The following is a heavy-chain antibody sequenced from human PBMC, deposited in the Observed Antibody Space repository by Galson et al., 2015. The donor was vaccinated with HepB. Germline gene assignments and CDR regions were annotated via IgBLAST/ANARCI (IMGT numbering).Heavy chain of an antibody. CDR2: ISYDGSNK. CDR3: AREEGDYATPHDY. Sequence: SLRLSCAASGFTFSSYAMHWVRQAPGKGLEWVAVISYDGSNKYYADSVKGRFTISRDNSKNTLYLQMNSLRAEDTAVYYCAREEGDYATPHDYWGQGTLVTVSS. CDR1: GFTFSSYA. D-gene: IGHD4-17*01. J-gene: IGHJ4*02. V-gene: IGHV3-30-3*01.